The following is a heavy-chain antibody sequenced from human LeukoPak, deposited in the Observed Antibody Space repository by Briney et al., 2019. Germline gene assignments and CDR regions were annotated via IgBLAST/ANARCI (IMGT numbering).Heavy chain of an antibody. CDR3: AKVFDTGSYYFNYYYGMDV. Sequence: GGSLRLSCAASGFTFSSYAMSWVRQAPGKGLEWVSAISGSGGSTYYADSVKGRFTISRDNSKNTLYLQMNSLRAEDTAVYYCAKVFDTGSYYFNYYYGMDVWGQGTTVTVSS. CDR1: GFTFSSYA. J-gene: IGHJ6*02. D-gene: IGHD3-10*01. CDR2: ISGSGGST. V-gene: IGHV3-23*01.